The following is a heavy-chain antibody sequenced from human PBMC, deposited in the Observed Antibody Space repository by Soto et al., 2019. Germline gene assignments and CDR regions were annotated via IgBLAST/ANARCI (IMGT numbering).Heavy chain of an antibody. Sequence: SETLCLTCTVSGGSISSGGYYWSWIRQHPGKGLEWIGEIYHSGSTNYNPSLKSRVTISVDTSKNQFSLMLSSVTAADTAVYYCARGPYSGPYTWFDPWGQGTLVTVSS. CDR3: ARGPYSGPYTWFDP. J-gene: IGHJ5*02. CDR2: IYHSGST. CDR1: GGSISSGGYY. V-gene: IGHV4-39*07. D-gene: IGHD4-4*01.